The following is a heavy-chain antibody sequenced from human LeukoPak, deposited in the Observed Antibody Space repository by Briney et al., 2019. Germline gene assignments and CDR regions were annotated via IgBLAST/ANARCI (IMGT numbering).Heavy chain of an antibody. J-gene: IGHJ4*02. CDR2: IKSKTDGGTT. Sequence: GGSLRLSCAASGFTFSNAWMSWVRQAPGKGLEWVGRIKSKTDGGTTDYAAPVKGRFTISRDDSKNTLYLQINSLRTEDTAMYYCATIAPASQVDYWGQGTLVTVSS. CDR1: GFTFSNAW. V-gene: IGHV3-15*01. CDR3: ATIAPASQVDY. D-gene: IGHD6-13*01.